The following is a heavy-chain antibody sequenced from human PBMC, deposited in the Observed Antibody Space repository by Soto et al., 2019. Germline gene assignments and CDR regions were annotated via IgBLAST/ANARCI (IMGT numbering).Heavy chain of an antibody. Sequence: ASVKVSCKASGYTFTSYGISRVRQAPGQGLEWMGWISAYNGNTNYAQKIQGRVTMTTATYTSTAYMELRSLRSDDTAVYYCARPSGYSGYAPFDYWGQGTLVTVSS. D-gene: IGHD5-12*01. J-gene: IGHJ4*02. CDR2: ISAYNGNT. CDR1: GYTFTSYG. CDR3: ARPSGYSGYAPFDY. V-gene: IGHV1-18*01.